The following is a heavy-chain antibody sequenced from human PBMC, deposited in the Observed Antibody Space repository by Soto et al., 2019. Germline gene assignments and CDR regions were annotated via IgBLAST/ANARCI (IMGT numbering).Heavy chain of an antibody. CDR2: IIPIFGTA. D-gene: IGHD1-20*01. Sequence: SVKVSCKASGGTFSNYAISWVRQAPGQGLEWMGGIIPIFGTAKYAQKFQDKITITADESTSTVYMELSSLRSEDTAVYYCARGAVANNQYYYYGMDVWGQGTPVTVSS. J-gene: IGHJ6*02. CDR3: ARGAVANNQYYYYGMDV. V-gene: IGHV1-69*13. CDR1: GGTFSNYA.